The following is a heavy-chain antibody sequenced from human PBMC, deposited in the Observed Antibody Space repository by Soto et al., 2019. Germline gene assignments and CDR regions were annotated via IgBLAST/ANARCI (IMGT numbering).Heavy chain of an antibody. CDR1: GGSISNLGYS. CDR2: IYHSGST. Sequence: PSETLSLTCAVSGGSISNLGYSWSCIRQPPGKGLEWIGYIYHSGSTYYNPSLKSRVTISVDTSKNQFSLKLSSVTAAGTAVYYCARHSGGYSGYDFGEGYFDYWGQGTLVTVSS. D-gene: IGHD5-12*01. CDR3: ARHSGGYSGYDFGEGYFDY. V-gene: IGHV4-30-2*03. J-gene: IGHJ4*02.